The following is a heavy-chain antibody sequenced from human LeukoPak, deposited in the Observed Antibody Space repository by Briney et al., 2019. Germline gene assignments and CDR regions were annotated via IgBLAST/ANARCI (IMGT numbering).Heavy chain of an antibody. CDR2: INHSGST. CDR3: ARVAQNYYDSSGYKKDDAFDI. D-gene: IGHD3-22*01. V-gene: IGHV4-34*01. CDR1: GGSFSGYY. J-gene: IGHJ3*02. Sequence: SETLSLTCALYGGSFSGYYWSWIRQPPGKGLEWIGEINHSGSTNYNPSLKSRVTISVDTSKNQFSLKLSSVTAADTAVYYCARVAQNYYDSSGYKKDDAFDIWGPGTMVTVSS.